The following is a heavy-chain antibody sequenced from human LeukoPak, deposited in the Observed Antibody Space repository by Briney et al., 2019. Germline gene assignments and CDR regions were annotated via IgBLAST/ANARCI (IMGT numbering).Heavy chain of an antibody. CDR3: AKDLGYYDSSGGDAFDI. J-gene: IGHJ3*02. CDR2: ISGSGGST. V-gene: IGHV3-23*01. CDR1: GFTFSSYA. D-gene: IGHD3-22*01. Sequence: GGSLRLSCAASGFTFSSYAMSWVRQAPGKGLEWVPAISGSGGSTYYADSVKGRFTISRDNSKNTLYLQMNSLRAEDTAVYYCAKDLGYYDSSGGDAFDIWGQGTMVTVSS.